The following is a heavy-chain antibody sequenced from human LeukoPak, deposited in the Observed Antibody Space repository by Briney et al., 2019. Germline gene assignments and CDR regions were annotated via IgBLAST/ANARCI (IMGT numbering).Heavy chain of an antibody. CDR1: GGSISFYY. Sequence: SETLSLTCTVSGGSISFYYWSWIRQPAGKGLEWIGRIYSTGNTDYNPSLKSRVTMSVDTSKNQFSLKLNFVTAADTAVYYCARDRGGYTYSHDYWGQGTLVTVSS. D-gene: IGHD5-18*01. J-gene: IGHJ4*02. CDR2: IYSTGNT. CDR3: ARDRGGYTYSHDY. V-gene: IGHV4-4*07.